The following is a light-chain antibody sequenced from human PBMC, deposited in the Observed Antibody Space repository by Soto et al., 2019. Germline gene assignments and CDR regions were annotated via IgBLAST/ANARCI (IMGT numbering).Light chain of an antibody. V-gene: IGKV3-20*01. J-gene: IGKJ4*01. Sequence: ENVLTQSPGTLSLSPGERATLSCRASQSLSSSYLAWYQQKPGQAPRLLICGASSRATGIPDRFSGSGSGTDLTLTISRLEPEDFAVYYCQQFATSPLTFGGGTKVDIK. CDR2: GAS. CDR1: QSLSSSY. CDR3: QQFATSPLT.